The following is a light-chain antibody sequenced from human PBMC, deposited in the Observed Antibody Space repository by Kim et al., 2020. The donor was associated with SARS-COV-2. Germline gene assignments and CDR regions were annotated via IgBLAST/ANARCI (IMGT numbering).Light chain of an antibody. J-gene: IGKJ1*01. V-gene: IGKV1-5*03. CDR2: KAS. CDR3: QQHNSFPLT. CDR1: QSINNF. Sequence: DIQMTQSPSTLSASVGDRVTITCRASQSINNFLAWYQQRPGKAPKLLIYKASTLESGVPSRFSGSGSGAEFTLTISSLQPDDFAIYYCQQHNSFPLTFGQGTKVDIK.